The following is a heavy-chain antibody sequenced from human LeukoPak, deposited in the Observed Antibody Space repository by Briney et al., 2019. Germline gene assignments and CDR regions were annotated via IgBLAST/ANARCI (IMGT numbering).Heavy chain of an antibody. CDR3: ARGGGSCDY. J-gene: IGHJ4*02. D-gene: IGHD2-15*01. V-gene: IGHV3-21*01. CDR1: GLTFNTYT. CDR2: ITGSSSYI. Sequence: PGGSLRLSCAASGLTFNTYTMNWVRQAPGKGLEWVSSITGSSSYIYYADSVKGRFTISRDNAKNSLYLQMNSLRAEDTAVYYCARGGGSCDYWGQGTLVTVSS.